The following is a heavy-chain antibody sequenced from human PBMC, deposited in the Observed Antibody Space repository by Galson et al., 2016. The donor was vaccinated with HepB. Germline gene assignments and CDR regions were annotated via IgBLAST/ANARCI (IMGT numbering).Heavy chain of an antibody. CDR2: IYPGDFDI. CDR3: TRSLTGSYDFWGAIWKYYAMDV. V-gene: IGHV5-51*01. Sequence: QSGAEVKKPGESLKISCRGSGYTFDTYWIGWVRQMPGKGLEWMGIIYPGDFDIRYSPPFQGQVTISVDKSISTAYLQWSSLTASDTAIYYCTRSLTGSYDFWGAIWKYYAMDVWGQGTTVTVS. D-gene: IGHD3-3*01. J-gene: IGHJ6*02. CDR1: GYTFDTYW.